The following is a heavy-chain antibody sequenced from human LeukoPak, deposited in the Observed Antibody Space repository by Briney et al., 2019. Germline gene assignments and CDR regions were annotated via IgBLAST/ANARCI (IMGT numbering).Heavy chain of an antibody. Sequence: PGGSLRLSCAASAFTFSSYSMNWVRQAPGKGLEWVSSISSSSSYIYYADSVKGRFTISRDNAKNSLYLQMNSLRAEDTAVYYCARIGGYSGYDLGEFDYWGQGTLVTVSS. CDR3: ARIGGYSGYDLGEFDY. J-gene: IGHJ4*02. CDR2: ISSSSSYI. CDR1: AFTFSSYS. V-gene: IGHV3-21*01. D-gene: IGHD5-12*01.